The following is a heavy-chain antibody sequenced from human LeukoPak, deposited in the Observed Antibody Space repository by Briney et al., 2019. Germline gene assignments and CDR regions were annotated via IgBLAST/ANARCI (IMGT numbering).Heavy chain of an antibody. V-gene: IGHV4-34*01. J-gene: IGHJ4*02. CDR1: GGSFSGYY. CDR2: INHSGST. CDR3: ARGIYYRNNYGSGSYFCYFDY. Sequence: SETLSLTCAVYGGSFSGYYWSWIRQPPGKGLEWIGEINHSGSTNYNPSLKSRVTISVDTSKNQFSLKLSSVTAAGTAVYYCARGIYYRNNYGSGSYFCYFDYWGQGTLVTVSP. D-gene: IGHD3-10*01.